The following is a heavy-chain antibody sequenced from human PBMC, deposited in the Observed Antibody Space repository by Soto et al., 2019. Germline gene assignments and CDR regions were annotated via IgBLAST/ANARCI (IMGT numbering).Heavy chain of an antibody. J-gene: IGHJ4*02. CDR3: ARLGSIAADEFDE. V-gene: IGHV4-59*08. Sequence: SETLSLTCAVSGGSISSSYWSWIRQPPGKGLEWTGYIYHSGSTNYNPSLKSRVTISVDTSKNQFSLKLSSVTAADTAVYYCARLGSIAADEFDEWGQGTLVTVSS. D-gene: IGHD6-25*01. CDR2: IYHSGST. CDR1: GGSISSSY.